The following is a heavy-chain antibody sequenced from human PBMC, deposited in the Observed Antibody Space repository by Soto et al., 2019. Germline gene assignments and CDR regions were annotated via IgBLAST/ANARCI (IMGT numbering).Heavy chain of an antibody. Sequence: ASVKVSCKASGGTFSSYAISWVRQAPGQGLEWMGGIIPIFGTANYAQKFQGRVTITADESTSTAYMELSSLRSEDTAVYYCARIDSGHSGRFDYWGQGTLVTVSS. CDR3: ARIDSGHSGRFDY. CDR1: GGTFSSYA. V-gene: IGHV1-69*13. J-gene: IGHJ4*02. D-gene: IGHD5-12*01. CDR2: IIPIFGTA.